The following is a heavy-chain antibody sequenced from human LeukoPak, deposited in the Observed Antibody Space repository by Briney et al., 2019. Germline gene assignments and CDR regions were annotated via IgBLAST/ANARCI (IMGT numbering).Heavy chain of an antibody. CDR1: GFTFSSYA. Sequence: PGGSLRLSCAASGFTFSSYAMHWVRQAPGKGLEWVAVISYDGSNKYYADSVKGRFTISRDNSKNTLYLQMNSLRAEDTAVYYCARGRTYYDSSLDYWGQGTLVTVSS. V-gene: IGHV3-30-3*01. CDR2: ISYDGSNK. CDR3: ARGRTYYDSSLDY. D-gene: IGHD3-22*01. J-gene: IGHJ4*02.